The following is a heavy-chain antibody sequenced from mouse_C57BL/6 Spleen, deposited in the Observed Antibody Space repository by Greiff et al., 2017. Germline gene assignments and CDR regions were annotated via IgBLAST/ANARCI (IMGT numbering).Heavy chain of an antibody. D-gene: IGHD2-4*01. Sequence: VQRVESGPGLVAPSQSLSITCTVSGFSLTSYGVDWVRQPPGKGLEWLGVIWGGGSTNYNSALMSRLSISKDNSKSQVFLKMNSLQTDDTAMYYCASRLRRDYYAMDYWGQGTSVTVSS. CDR1: GFSLTSYG. CDR3: ASRLRRDYYAMDY. CDR2: IWGGGST. J-gene: IGHJ4*01. V-gene: IGHV2-9*01.